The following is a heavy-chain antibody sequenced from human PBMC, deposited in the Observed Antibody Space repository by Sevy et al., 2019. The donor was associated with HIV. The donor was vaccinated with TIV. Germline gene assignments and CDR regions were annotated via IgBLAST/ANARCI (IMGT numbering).Heavy chain of an antibody. CDR1: GFTFSSYA. CDR3: ARGSLRYYDILTGGFDP. J-gene: IGHJ5*02. D-gene: IGHD3-9*01. Sequence: GGSLRLSCAATGFTFSSYAMHWVRQAPGKGLEWVAVITYDGSNKYYQDSVKDRFTISRDNSKNTLYLQMNSLGPEDKAVYYCARGSLRYYDILTGGFDPWGQGTLVTVSS. CDR2: ITYDGSNK. V-gene: IGHV3-30-3*01.